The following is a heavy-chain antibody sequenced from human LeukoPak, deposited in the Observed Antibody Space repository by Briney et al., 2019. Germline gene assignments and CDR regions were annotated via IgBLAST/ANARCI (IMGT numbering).Heavy chain of an antibody. J-gene: IGHJ3*02. V-gene: IGHV4-30-4*08. CDR3: ARVDGSTGPYTLFDI. CDR2: IYYSGST. D-gene: IGHD2-2*01. Sequence: TSQTLSLTCTVSGGSISSGDYYWSWIRQPPGKGLEWIGYIYYSGSTYYNPSLKSRVTISVDTSKNQFSLKLSSVTAADTAVYYCARVDGSTGPYTLFDIWGQGTMVTVSS. CDR1: GGSISSGDYY.